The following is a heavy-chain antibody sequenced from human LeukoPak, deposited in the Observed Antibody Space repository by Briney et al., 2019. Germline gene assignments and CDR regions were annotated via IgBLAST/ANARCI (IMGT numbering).Heavy chain of an antibody. CDR1: GFTFSRYA. J-gene: IGHJ4*02. CDR3: AKEGRYYDSSGYYDY. Sequence: GGSLRLSCAASGFTFSRYAMSWVRQAPGKGLEWVSAISGSGGSTYYADSVKGRFTISRDNSKNTLYLQMNSLRAEDTAVYYCAKEGRYYDSSGYYDYWGQGTLVTVSS. V-gene: IGHV3-23*01. CDR2: ISGSGGST. D-gene: IGHD3-22*01.